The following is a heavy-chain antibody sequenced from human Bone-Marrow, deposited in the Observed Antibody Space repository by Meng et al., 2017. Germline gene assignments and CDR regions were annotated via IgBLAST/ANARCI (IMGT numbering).Heavy chain of an antibody. D-gene: IGHD1-7*01. V-gene: IGHV4-34*01. CDR2: INHSGST. CDR3: ARALTGTTDAFDI. J-gene: IGHJ3*02. CDR1: GGSFSGYY. Sequence: SQTRSLTGAVYGGSFSGYYWSWIRQPPGKGLEWIGEINHSGSTNYNPSLKSRVTISVDTSKNQFSLKLSSVTAADTAVYYCARALTGTTDAFDIWGQGTMVTVSS.